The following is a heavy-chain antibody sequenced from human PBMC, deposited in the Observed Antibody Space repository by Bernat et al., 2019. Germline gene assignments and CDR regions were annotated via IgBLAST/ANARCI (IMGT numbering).Heavy chain of an antibody. CDR3: ATSPTTVYYYGSGSYFHSYYYMDV. CDR2: IIPIFGTA. D-gene: IGHD3-10*01. J-gene: IGHJ6*03. CDR1: GGTFSSYA. Sequence: QVQLVQSGAEVKKPGPSVKVSCKASGGTFSSYAISWVRQAPGQGLEWMGGIIPIFGTANYAQKFQGRVTITADESTRTAYMELSSLRSADTAVYYCATSPTTVYYYGSGSYFHSYYYMDVWGKGTTVTVSS. V-gene: IGHV1-69*01.